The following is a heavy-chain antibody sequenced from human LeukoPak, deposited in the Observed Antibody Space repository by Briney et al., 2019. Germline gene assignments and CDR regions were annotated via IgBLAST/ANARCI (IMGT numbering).Heavy chain of an antibody. CDR2: TKQDGSEK. J-gene: IGHJ4*02. CDR3: ARDSLTKDCGGDCYSDY. CDR1: GFTFSSYW. D-gene: IGHD2-21*02. Sequence: GGSLRLSCAASGFTFSSYWMSWVRQAPGKGLEWGANTKQDGSEKYYVDSVKGRFTISRDNAKNSLYLQMNSLRAEDTAVYYCARDSLTKDCGGDCYSDYWGQGTLVTVSS. V-gene: IGHV3-7*01.